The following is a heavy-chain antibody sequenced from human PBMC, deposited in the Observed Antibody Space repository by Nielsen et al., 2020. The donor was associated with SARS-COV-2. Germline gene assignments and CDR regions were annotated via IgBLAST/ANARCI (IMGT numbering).Heavy chain of an antibody. CDR2: IDPSDSYT. CDR3: ARLMVRGVIDY. CDR1: GYTFTSYS. D-gene: IGHD3-10*01. Sequence: KVSCKASGYTFTSYSISWVRPMPGKGVEWMGRIDPSDSYTNYSPSFQGHVTISADKSISTAYLQWSSLKASDTAMYYCARLMVRGVIDYWGQGTLVTVSS. J-gene: IGHJ4*02. V-gene: IGHV5-10-1*01.